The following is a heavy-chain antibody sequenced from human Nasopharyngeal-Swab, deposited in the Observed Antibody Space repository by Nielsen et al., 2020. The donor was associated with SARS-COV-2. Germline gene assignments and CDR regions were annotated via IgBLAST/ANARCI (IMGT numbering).Heavy chain of an antibody. J-gene: IGHJ6*02. CDR1: GFTFNNCN. CDR2: ISSSSSYI. Sequence: GASLKISCAASGFTFNNCNFNWVRQAPGKGLEWVSSISSSSSYIYYADSVKGRFTISRDNAKNSLYLQMNSLRAEDTAVYYCARDGLDYDFWSAYFMDVWGQGTTVTVSS. D-gene: IGHD3-3*01. V-gene: IGHV3-21*01. CDR3: ARDGLDYDFWSAYFMDV.